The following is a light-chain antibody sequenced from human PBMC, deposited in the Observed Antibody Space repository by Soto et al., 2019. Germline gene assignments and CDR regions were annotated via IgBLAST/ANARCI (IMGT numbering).Light chain of an antibody. Sequence: VLIHSPATLSLSPGERATLSCRASQTVSRYLAWFQQKPGQPPRLLIYDASNRATGIPARFSGSGSGTDYTLTISSLEPEDFAVYYCQQRSTWPLLTFGGGTKVEI. CDR1: QTVSRY. J-gene: IGKJ4*01. V-gene: IGKV3-11*01. CDR3: QQRSTWPLLT. CDR2: DAS.